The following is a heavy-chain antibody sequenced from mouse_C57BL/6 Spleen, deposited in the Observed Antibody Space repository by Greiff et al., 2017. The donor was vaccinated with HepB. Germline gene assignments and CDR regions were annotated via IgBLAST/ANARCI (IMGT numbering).Heavy chain of an antibody. V-gene: IGHV1-4*01. J-gene: IGHJ2*01. Sequence: VQLQQSGADLVKPGASVKMSCKASGYTFTSYTMHWVKQRPGQGLEWIGYINPSSGYTKYNQKFKDKATLTAGKSSSTAYMQLSSLTSEDSAVYYCARKSTRASYWGQGTTLIVSS. CDR3: ARKSTRASY. D-gene: IGHD3-1*01. CDR2: INPSSGYT. CDR1: GYTFTSYT.